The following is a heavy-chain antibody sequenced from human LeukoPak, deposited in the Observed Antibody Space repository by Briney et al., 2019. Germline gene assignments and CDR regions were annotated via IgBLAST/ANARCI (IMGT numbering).Heavy chain of an antibody. CDR3: TRQWFGELPPDY. J-gene: IGHJ4*02. CDR1: GFTFSGSA. D-gene: IGHD3-10*01. CDR2: IRSKANNYAT. V-gene: IGHV3-73*01. Sequence: GGSLKLSCAASGFTFSGSAMHWVRQASGKGLEWVGHIRSKANNYATAYAASVKGRFTISRDDSKNTVYLQMNSLKTEDTAVYYCTRQWFGELPPDYWGQGTQVTVSS.